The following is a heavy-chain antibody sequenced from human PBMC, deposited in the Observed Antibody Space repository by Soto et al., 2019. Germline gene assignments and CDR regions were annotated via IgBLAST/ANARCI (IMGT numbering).Heavy chain of an antibody. V-gene: IGHV4-59*01. CDR3: ARQKVVTLIDY. D-gene: IGHD2-21*02. CDR1: GGSISSYY. J-gene: IGHJ4*02. CDR2: IYYSGST. Sequence: LSLTCTVSGGSISSYYWSWIRQPPGKGLEWIGYIYYSGSTNYNPSLKSRVTISVDTSKNQFSLKLSSVTAADTAVYYCARQKVVTLIDYWGQGTLVTVS.